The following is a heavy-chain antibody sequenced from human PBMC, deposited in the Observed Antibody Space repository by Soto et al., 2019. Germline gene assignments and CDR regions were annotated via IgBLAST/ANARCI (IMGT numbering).Heavy chain of an antibody. V-gene: IGHV1-18*01. CDR2: ISGYNGKT. D-gene: IGHD2-21*02. CDR1: GYTFTSYG. CDR3: AREGDVPYYYYEMDV. Sequence: ASVKVSCKASGYTFTSYGISWVRQAPGQGLEWMGWISGYNGKTNYAQKVQDRVTMTTDTSTSTVYLELRSLRFDDTAVYYCAREGDVPYYYYEMDVWGQGTTVTVSS. J-gene: IGHJ6*02.